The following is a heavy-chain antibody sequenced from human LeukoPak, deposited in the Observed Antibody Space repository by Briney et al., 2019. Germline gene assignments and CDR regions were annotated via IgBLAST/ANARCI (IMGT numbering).Heavy chain of an antibody. D-gene: IGHD6-13*01. V-gene: IGHV1-2*04. CDR1: GYAFTGYY. J-gene: IGHJ4*02. Sequence: ASVKVSCKASGYAFTGYYMHWVRQAPGQGLEWMGWINPNSGGTNYAQKFQGWVTMTRDTSISTAYMELSRLRSDDTAVYYCATAGRSSWWFDYWGQGTLVTVSS. CDR3: ATAGRSSWWFDY. CDR2: INPNSGGT.